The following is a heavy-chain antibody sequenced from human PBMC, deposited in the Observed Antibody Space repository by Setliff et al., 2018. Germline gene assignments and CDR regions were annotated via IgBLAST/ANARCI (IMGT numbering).Heavy chain of an antibody. V-gene: IGHV4-34*01. CDR1: GGTFSDYY. CDR2: INHSGST. J-gene: IGHJ5*02. CDR3: ARGRNVAARLLDT. Sequence: PSETLSLTCAAYGGTFSDYYWTWIRQAPGKGLEWIGEINHSGSTNYNPSLRSRVTISIDTSKDQFSLKMSSVTAADAAIYYCARGRNVAARLLDTWGQGSRVTVSS. D-gene: IGHD6-6*01.